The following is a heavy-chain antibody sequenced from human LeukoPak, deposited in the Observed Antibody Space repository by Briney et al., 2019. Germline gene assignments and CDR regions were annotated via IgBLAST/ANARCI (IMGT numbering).Heavy chain of an antibody. Sequence: SETLSLTCTVSGASVTTSGYYWGWIRQPPGKDLEWIVTISYSGTIYYSPSLRSRITTSVDTSKNQFSLRLSSVAAADAAVYYCAGQSPYTHGSGHFGSWGQGTLVTVSS. D-gene: IGHD3-3*01. CDR3: AGQSPYTHGSGHFGS. J-gene: IGHJ4*02. CDR1: GASVTTSGYY. CDR2: ISYSGTI. V-gene: IGHV4-39*01.